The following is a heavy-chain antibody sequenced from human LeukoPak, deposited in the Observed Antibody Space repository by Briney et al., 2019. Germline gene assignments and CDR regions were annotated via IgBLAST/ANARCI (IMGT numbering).Heavy chain of an antibody. J-gene: IGHJ4*02. V-gene: IGHV1-69*05. CDR3: ARGMKIYYDSSGYFV. CDR2: IIPIFGTA. D-gene: IGHD3-22*01. Sequence: SVKVSCKASGGTFSSYAISWVRQAPGQGLEWMGGIIPIFGTANYAQKFQGRVTITTDESTSTAYMELSSLRSEDTAVYHCARGMKIYYDSSGYFVWGQGTLVTVSS. CDR1: GGTFSSYA.